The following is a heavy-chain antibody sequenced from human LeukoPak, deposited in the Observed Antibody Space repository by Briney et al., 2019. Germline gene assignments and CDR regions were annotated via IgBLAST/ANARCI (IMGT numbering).Heavy chain of an antibody. D-gene: IGHD3-10*01. V-gene: IGHV3-7*01. CDR3: SRDHYVSGSYYTYFDY. CDR2: IMQDGSEK. Sequence: GGSLRLSCAASGFTFRSYWMTWVRQVPGKGLEWVSNIMQDGSEKNYVDSVKGRFTISRDNARNALYLQMHSLRAEDTAVYYGSRDHYVSGSYYTYFDYWGQGTLVTVSS. J-gene: IGHJ4*02. CDR1: GFTFRSYW.